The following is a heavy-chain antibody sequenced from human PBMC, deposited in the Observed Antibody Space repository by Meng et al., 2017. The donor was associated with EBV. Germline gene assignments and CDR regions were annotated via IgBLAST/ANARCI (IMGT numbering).Heavy chain of an antibody. Sequence: QVQLVHSGSEVTKPRXSAKVSCKASGYTFTSYGISWVRQAPGQGLEWMGWNSAYNGNTNYAQKLQGRVTMTTDTSTSTAYMELRSLRSDDTAVYYCARGMATITPTFDYWGQGTLVTVSS. D-gene: IGHD5-24*01. CDR2: NSAYNGNT. J-gene: IGHJ4*02. CDR3: ARGMATITPTFDY. CDR1: GYTFTSYG. V-gene: IGHV1-18*01.